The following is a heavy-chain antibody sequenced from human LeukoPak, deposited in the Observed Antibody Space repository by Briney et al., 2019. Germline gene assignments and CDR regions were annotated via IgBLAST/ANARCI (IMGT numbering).Heavy chain of an antibody. Sequence: GGSLRLSCVVSRFTFSSHWMSWVRQAPGKGLEWVGNINQDGSEKYYVDSAKGRFTISRDNAKNSLYLQMNSLRAEDTAVYFCARGGVAPGIYFDYWGRGTLVTVSS. D-gene: IGHD2-2*01. J-gene: IGHJ4*02. CDR2: INQDGSEK. CDR3: ARGGVAPGIYFDY. V-gene: IGHV3-7*05. CDR1: RFTFSSHW.